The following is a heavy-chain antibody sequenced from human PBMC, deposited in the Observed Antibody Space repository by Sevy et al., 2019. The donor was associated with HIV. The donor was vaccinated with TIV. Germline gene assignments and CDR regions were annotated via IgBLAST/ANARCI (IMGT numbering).Heavy chain of an antibody. CDR3: ATKGVAVDAFDI. CDR1: GDSIDSYGSY. V-gene: IGHV4-39*01. D-gene: IGHD5-12*01. J-gene: IGHJ3*02. Sequence: SETLSLTCSVSGDSIDSYGSYWGWIRQPPGKGLEWIGSIYYTGTTYYNPSLKCRATISVDTSKNEFSLRMTSVTAADTAVYYCATKGVAVDAFDIRGQGTMVTVSS. CDR2: IYYTGTT.